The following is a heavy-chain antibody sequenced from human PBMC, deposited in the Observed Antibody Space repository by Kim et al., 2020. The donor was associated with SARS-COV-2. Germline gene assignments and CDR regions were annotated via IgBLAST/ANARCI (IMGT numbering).Heavy chain of an antibody. J-gene: IGHJ4*02. V-gene: IGHV3-7*03. Sequence: DSLKGRFTITRDNAANSWYLERNSLSAADTAVYYCARVPVGASSWYYFDSWGQGTLVTVSS. D-gene: IGHD6-13*01. CDR3: ARVPVGASSWYYFDS.